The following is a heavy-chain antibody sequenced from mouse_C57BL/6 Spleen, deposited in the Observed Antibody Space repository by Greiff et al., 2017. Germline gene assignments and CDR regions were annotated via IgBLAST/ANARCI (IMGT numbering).Heavy chain of an antibody. Sequence: EVKLVESGGGLVKPGGSLKLSCAASGFTFSSYTMSWVRQTPEKRLEWVATISGGGGNTYYPDSVKGRFTISRDNAKNTLYLQMSSLRSEDTALYYCARRGTTVVFDYWGQGTTLTVSS. J-gene: IGHJ2*01. V-gene: IGHV5-9*01. CDR1: GFTFSSYT. CDR3: ARRGTTVVFDY. D-gene: IGHD1-1*01. CDR2: ISGGGGNT.